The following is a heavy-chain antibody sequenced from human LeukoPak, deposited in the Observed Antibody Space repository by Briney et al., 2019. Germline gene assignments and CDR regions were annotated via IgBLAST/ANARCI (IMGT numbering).Heavy chain of an antibody. V-gene: IGHV3-53*01. CDR1: GFAVSSNS. CDR3: ARGDYGSDY. CDR2: IHADDRT. J-gene: IGHJ4*02. Sequence: PGGSLGLSCAASGFAVSSNSMSWVRQALGKGLEWVSAIHADDRTYYADCVKGRFTISRDNSRNTLYLQMNSLRGEDTAVYYCARGDYGSDYWGQGTLVTVSS. D-gene: IGHD3-10*01.